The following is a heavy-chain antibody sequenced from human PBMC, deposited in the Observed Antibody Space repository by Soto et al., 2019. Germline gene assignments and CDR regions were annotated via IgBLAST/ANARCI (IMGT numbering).Heavy chain of an antibody. CDR1: GFTFSSYG. V-gene: IGHV3-33*01. Sequence: GGSLRLSCAASGFTFSSYGMHWVRQAPGKGLEWVAVIWYDGSNKYYADSVKGRFTISRDNSKNTLYLQMNSLRAEDTAVYYCARDQSRAVEYYFDYWGQGTLVTVSS. CDR2: IWYDGSNK. CDR3: ARDQSRAVEYYFDY. J-gene: IGHJ4*02. D-gene: IGHD3-3*01.